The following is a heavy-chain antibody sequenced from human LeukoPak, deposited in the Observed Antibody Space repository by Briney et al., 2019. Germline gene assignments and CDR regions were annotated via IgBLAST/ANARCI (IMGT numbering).Heavy chain of an antibody. Sequence: SETLSLTCTVSGGSISSYYWSWIRQPPGKGLEWIGYIYYSGSTNYNPSLKSRVTISVGTSKNQFSLKLSSVTAADTAVYYCARITGTTYYFDYWGQGTLVTVSS. CDR2: IYYSGST. CDR1: GGSISSYY. CDR3: ARITGTTYYFDY. V-gene: IGHV4-59*01. J-gene: IGHJ4*02. D-gene: IGHD1-20*01.